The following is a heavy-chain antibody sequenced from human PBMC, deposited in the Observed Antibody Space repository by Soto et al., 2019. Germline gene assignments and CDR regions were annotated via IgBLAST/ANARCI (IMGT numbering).Heavy chain of an antibody. D-gene: IGHD3-10*01. CDR1: GGSISSSSYY. CDR2: IYYSGST. V-gene: IGHV4-39*07. J-gene: IGHJ6*03. CDR3: ARDAGAWYYYYYMDV. Sequence: SETLSLTCTVSGGSISSSSYYWGWIRQPPGKGLEWIGSIYYSGSTYYNPSLKSRVTISVDTSKNQFSLKLSSVTAADTAVYYCARDAGAWYYYYYMDVWGKGTTVTVSS.